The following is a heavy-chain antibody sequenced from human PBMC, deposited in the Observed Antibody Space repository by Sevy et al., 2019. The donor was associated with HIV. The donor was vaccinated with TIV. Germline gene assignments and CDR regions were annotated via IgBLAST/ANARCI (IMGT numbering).Heavy chain of an antibody. J-gene: IGHJ1*01. D-gene: IGHD2-15*01. CDR2: IKSKTEGGTA. CDR1: GFTFSNVW. V-gene: IGHV3-15*01. Sequence: GGSLRLSCAASGFTFSNVWMSWLRQAPGKGLEWVAHIKSKTEGGTADDAEPVKGRFTISRDDSNDTPYLQMNSRKTEDTAVYYCTTGGSLFQHWGQGTLVTVSS. CDR3: TTGGSLFQH.